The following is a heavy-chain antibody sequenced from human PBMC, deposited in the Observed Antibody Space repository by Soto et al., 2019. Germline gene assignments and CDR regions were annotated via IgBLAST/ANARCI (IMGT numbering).Heavy chain of an antibody. CDR1: GFTFSSFG. CDR3: AKISREGSALVYYFDY. CDR2: ISYDGSNK. V-gene: IGHV3-30*18. Sequence: QVQLVESGGGVVQPGRSLRLSCAASGFTFSSFGMHWVRQAPGKGLEWVAVISYDGSNKYYEDSVKGRFTISRDNSKNTLYLQMNSLRADDTAVYYCAKISREGSALVYYFDYWGQGTLVTVSS. J-gene: IGHJ4*02. D-gene: IGHD2-8*01.